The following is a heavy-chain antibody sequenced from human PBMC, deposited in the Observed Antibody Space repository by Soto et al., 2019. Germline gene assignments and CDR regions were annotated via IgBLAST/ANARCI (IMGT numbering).Heavy chain of an antibody. D-gene: IGHD6-19*01. CDR3: ARRDGSGWNWFDP. CDR1: GYNFGSYR. CDR2: IYPGDSDT. J-gene: IGHJ5*02. Sequence: GESLKISCQGSGYNFGSYRIGWVRQMPGKGLEFMGLIYPGDSDTRYSPSFQGQVTISVDKSISTAYLQWSSLRASDTAMYYCARRDGSGWNWFDPWGQGTLVTVSS. V-gene: IGHV5-51*01.